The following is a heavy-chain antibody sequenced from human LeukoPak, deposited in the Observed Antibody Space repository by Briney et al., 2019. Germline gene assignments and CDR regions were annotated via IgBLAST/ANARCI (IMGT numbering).Heavy chain of an antibody. CDR1: GFTFRNYA. J-gene: IGHJ5*02. Sequence: GGSLRLSCAASGFTFRNYATSWVRQAPGQGLEWVSSISASGSSTYSADSVKGRFTIYRDNSKNTVSLQMNSLRAEDTARYYCATNYGDYVNWFDPWGQGTRVTVSS. CDR2: ISASGSST. V-gene: IGHV3-23*01. D-gene: IGHD4-17*01. CDR3: ATNYGDYVNWFDP.